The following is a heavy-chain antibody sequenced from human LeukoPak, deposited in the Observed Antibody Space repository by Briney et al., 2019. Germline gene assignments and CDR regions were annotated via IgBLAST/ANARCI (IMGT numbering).Heavy chain of an antibody. CDR2: IYYSGST. Sequence: SETLSLTCSVSGGSISSSSYYWGWIRQPPGKGLEWIGSIYYSGSTYYNPFLKSRVTISVDTSKHQFSLKLSSVAAADTAVYYCAGPTVWGQTFDYWGQGTLVTVSS. J-gene: IGHJ4*02. V-gene: IGHV4-39*07. CDR3: AGPTVWGQTFDY. CDR1: GGSISSSSYY. D-gene: IGHD4-17*01.